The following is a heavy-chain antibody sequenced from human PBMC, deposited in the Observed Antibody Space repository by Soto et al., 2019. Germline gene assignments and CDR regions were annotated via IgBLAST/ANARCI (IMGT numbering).Heavy chain of an antibody. J-gene: IGHJ6*02. D-gene: IGHD2-15*01. V-gene: IGHV5-10-1*01. CDR3: ARQMGSCRGGSCTGYYYGMDV. Sequence: PAESLKISCKGSGYSFASYWISWVRQMPGKVLEWMGRIDPSDSYTNYSPSFQGHVTISVDKSITTAYLQWSSLKASDTAMYDCARQMGSCRGGSCTGYYYGMDVWGQGTTVTVSS. CDR1: GYSFASYW. CDR2: IDPSDSYT.